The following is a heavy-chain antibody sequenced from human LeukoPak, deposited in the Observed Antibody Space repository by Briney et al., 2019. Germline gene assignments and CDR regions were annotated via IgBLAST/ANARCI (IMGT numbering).Heavy chain of an antibody. J-gene: IGHJ5*02. V-gene: IGHV1-8*01. CDR2: MNPNSGNT. D-gene: IGHD3-10*01. CDR3: AKIIWFGESNWFDP. CDR1: GYTFTSYD. Sequence: EASVKVSCKASGYTFTSYDINWVRQATGQGLEWMGWMNPNSGNTGYAQKFQGRVTMTRNTSISTAYMELSSLRSEDTAVYYCAKIIWFGESNWFDPWGQGTLVTVSS.